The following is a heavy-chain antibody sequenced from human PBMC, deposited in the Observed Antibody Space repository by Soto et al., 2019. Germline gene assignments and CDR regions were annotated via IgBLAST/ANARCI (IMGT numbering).Heavy chain of an antibody. CDR2: MNHSGST. D-gene: IGHD2-2*01. V-gene: IGHV4-34*01. J-gene: IGHJ4*02. Sequence: QVQLQQWGAGLLKPSETLSLTCAFYGGSLDAYDWSWVRKPPGKGLEGMGEMNHSGSTKYNPSLKSRVTISLDTSKNQFSLILTSVTAADTAVYYCARSFCSSTSCYPYDYWGQGTLVTVSS. CDR3: ARSFCSSTSCYPYDY. CDR1: GGSLDAYD.